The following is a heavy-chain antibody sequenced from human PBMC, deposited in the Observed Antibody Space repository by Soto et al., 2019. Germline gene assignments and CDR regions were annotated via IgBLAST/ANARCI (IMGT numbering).Heavy chain of an antibody. D-gene: IGHD6-19*01. CDR1: GFNLHDHA. CDR2: IFWDGNRM. V-gene: IGHV3-9*01. CDR3: AKDRGGFANGWEYFDF. J-gene: IGHJ4*02. Sequence: EVQLVESGGDLVQPGRSLRLSCVASGFNLHDHAMHWVRQAPGKGLEWVSGIFWDGNRMDYADSVKGRFFISRDNAKNSLYLQMNSLRGEDTAVYYCAKDRGGFANGWEYFDFWGQATLVIVSS.